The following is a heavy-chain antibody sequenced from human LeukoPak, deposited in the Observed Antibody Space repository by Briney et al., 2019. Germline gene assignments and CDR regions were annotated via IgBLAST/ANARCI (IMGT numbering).Heavy chain of an antibody. D-gene: IGHD1-26*01. CDR3: ARMYSGSYHFEY. Sequence: GGSLRLSCAASGFISNSYWMSWVRQAPGKGLEWVANIKQDGSGKNYVDSVKGRFTISRDNAKNSLYLQMNTLRAEDTAVYYCARMYSGSYHFEYWGQGTLVTVSS. J-gene: IGHJ4*02. CDR1: GFISNSYW. V-gene: IGHV3-7*01. CDR2: IKQDGSGK.